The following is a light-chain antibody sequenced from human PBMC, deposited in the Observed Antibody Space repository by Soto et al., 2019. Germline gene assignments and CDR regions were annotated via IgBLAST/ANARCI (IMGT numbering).Light chain of an antibody. CDR1: QSISSW. V-gene: IGKV1-5*01. CDR2: DAS. Sequence: DIQMTQSPSSLSASVGDTVTITCRASQSISSWLAWYQQKPGKAPNLLIYDASRLKTGVPSRFSGSRSGTEFTLTIRSLQPDDSAIYFCQQYNNYWRTFGQGTKVDIK. J-gene: IGKJ2*01. CDR3: QQYNNYWRT.